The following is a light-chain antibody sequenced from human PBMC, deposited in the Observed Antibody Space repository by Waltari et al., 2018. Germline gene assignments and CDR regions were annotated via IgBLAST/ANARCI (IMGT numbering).Light chain of an antibody. V-gene: IGKV3-15*01. J-gene: IGKJ2*01. CDR2: GAS. CDR1: QSVRSN. CDR3: QQYNNWYT. Sequence: EIVMTQSPATLSVSPGERATLSCRASQSVRSNLAWYQQKPGQAPRLLNYGASTRATGIPARFSGSGSGTEFTLTISSMQSEDFAVYYCQQYNNWYTFGQGTKLEIK.